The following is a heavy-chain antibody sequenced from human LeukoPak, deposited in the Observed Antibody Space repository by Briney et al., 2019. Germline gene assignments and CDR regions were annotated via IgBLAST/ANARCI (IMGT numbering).Heavy chain of an antibody. D-gene: IGHD3-10*01. V-gene: IGHV3-66*01. CDR3: ASRGP. CDR1: GFTVSSDS. CDR2: IHSDGST. J-gene: IGHJ5*02. Sequence: GGSLRLSCAASGFTVSSDSMSWVRQAPGKGLEWVSIIHSDGSTKYADSVKGRFIISRDNSKNTLYLQMNSLRAEDTAVYYCASRGPWGQGTLVTVSS.